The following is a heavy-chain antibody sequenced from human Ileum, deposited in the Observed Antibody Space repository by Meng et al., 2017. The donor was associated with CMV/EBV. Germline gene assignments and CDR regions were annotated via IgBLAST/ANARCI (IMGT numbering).Heavy chain of an antibody. CDR1: GGSFNNYY. J-gene: IGHJ4*02. D-gene: IGHD1-26*01. CDR2: FYSSETY. V-gene: IGHV4-4*07. Sequence: QVPLQDVGPGLVKPSATLSLTCTVSGGSFNNYYWSWIRQSAGKGLEWIGRFYSSETYNYHPSLDSRVTMSLDTSKNQFSLNLRSVTAADTATYYCARGPGASTREGFDYWGLGTLVTVSS. CDR3: ARGPGASTREGFDY.